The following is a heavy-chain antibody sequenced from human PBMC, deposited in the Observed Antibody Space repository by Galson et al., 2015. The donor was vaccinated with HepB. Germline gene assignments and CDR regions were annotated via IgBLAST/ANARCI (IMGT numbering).Heavy chain of an antibody. J-gene: IGHJ4*02. Sequence: SLRLSCAGSGFIFSNAWMNWVRQAPGKGLEWVGRIKSKSDGGTTDYAAPVKGKFTISRDDSKNTLYLQMNSLKTEDTAVYYCTTDPRHYYDSSGSLDYWGQGTLVTVSS. CDR1: GFIFSNAW. V-gene: IGHV3-15*07. D-gene: IGHD3-22*01. CDR2: IKSKSDGGTT. CDR3: TTDPRHYYDSSGSLDY.